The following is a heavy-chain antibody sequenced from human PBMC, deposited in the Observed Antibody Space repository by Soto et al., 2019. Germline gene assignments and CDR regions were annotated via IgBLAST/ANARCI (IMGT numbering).Heavy chain of an antibody. CDR1: GYSFTSYW. CDR3: ARRGVVVVAATNDAFDI. V-gene: IGHV5-51*01. Sequence: PGESLKISCKGSGYSFTSYWIGWVRQMPGKGLEWMGIIYPGDSDTRYSPSFQGQVTISADKSISTAYLQWSSLKASDTAMYYCARRGVVVVAATNDAFDIWGQGTMVTVSS. D-gene: IGHD2-15*01. J-gene: IGHJ3*02. CDR2: IYPGDSDT.